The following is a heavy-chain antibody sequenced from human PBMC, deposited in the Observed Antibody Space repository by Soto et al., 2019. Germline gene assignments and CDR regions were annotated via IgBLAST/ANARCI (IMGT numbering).Heavy chain of an antibody. CDR2: ISSSSSTI. V-gene: IGHV3-48*02. D-gene: IGHD3-22*01. J-gene: IGHJ4*02. CDR3: ARNYYDTSGYYYPFDY. CDR1: GLSLSSYN. Sequence: GSLRLSWAASGLSLSSYNMNWVRQAPGKGLEWVSYISSSSSTIYYADSVKGRFTISRDNAKNSLYLQMKSLRDEDTAVYYCARNYYDTSGYYYPFDYWGQGPLGTVSS.